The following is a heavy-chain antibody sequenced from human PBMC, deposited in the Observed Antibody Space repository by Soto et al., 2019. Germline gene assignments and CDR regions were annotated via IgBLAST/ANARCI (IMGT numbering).Heavy chain of an antibody. J-gene: IGHJ6*02. CDR1: GGSFSGYY. CDR2: INHSGST. Sequence: SETLSLTCAVYGGSFSGYYWSWIRQPPGKGLEWIGEINHSGSTNYNPSLKSRVTISVDTSKKQFSLKLSSVTAADTAVYYCARGIRYSYGYSYYYYYGMDVWGQGTTVTVSS. CDR3: ARGIRYSYGYSYYYYYGMDV. D-gene: IGHD5-18*01. V-gene: IGHV4-34*01.